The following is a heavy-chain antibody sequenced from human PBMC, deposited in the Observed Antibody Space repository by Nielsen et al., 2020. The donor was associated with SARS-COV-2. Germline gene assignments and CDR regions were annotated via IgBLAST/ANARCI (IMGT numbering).Heavy chain of an antibody. CDR2: IWYDGSNK. V-gene: IGHV3-30*02. Sequence: GESLKISCAASGFTFSSYGMHWVRQAPGKGLEWVAVIWYDGSNKYYADSVKGRFTISRDNSKNTLYLQMNSLRAEDTALYYCAKISDSTAMAEYWGQGTLVTVSS. J-gene: IGHJ4*02. CDR1: GFTFSSYG. CDR3: AKISDSTAMAEY. D-gene: IGHD5-18*01.